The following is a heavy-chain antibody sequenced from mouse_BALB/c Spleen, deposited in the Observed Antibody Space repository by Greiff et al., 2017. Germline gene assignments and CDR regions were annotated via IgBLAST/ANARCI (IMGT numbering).Heavy chain of an antibody. D-gene: IGHD2-2*01. Sequence: QVQLKQPGAELVKPGAPVKLSCKASGYTFTSYWMNWVKQRPGRGLEWIGRIDPSDSETHYNQKFKDKATLTVDKSSSTAYIQLSSLTSEDSAVYYCARDGYDFYAMDYWGQGTSVTVSS. CDR1: GYTFTSYW. CDR3: ARDGYDFYAMDY. J-gene: IGHJ4*01. V-gene: IGHV1-69*02. CDR2: IDPSDSET.